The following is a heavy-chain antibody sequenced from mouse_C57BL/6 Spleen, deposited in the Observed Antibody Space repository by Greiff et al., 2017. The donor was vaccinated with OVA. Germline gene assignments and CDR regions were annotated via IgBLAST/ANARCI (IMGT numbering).Heavy chain of an antibody. CDR2: INPSNGGT. Sequence: QVQLQQPGTELVKPGASVKLSCKASGYTFTSYWMHWVKQRPGQGLEWIGNINPSNGGTNYNEKFKSKATLTVDTSSSTAYMQLSSLTSEDSAVYYCERGDYDYPYYFDYWGQGTTLTVSS. V-gene: IGHV1-53*01. CDR1: GYTFTSYW. CDR3: ERGDYDYPYYFDY. J-gene: IGHJ2*01. D-gene: IGHD2-4*01.